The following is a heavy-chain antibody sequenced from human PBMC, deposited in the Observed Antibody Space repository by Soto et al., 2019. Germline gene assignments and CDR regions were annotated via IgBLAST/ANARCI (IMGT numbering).Heavy chain of an antibody. CDR3: ARQIYDSDTGPNFQYYFDS. CDR1: GYSFAGYW. J-gene: IGHJ4*02. Sequence: GESLKISCQGSGYSFAGYWITWVRQKPGKGLEWMGRIDPSDSQTYYSPSFRGHVTISVTKSITTVFLQWSSLRASNTAMYYCARQIYDSDTGPNFQYYFDSWGQGTPVTVSS. CDR2: IDPSDSQT. D-gene: IGHD3-22*01. V-gene: IGHV5-10-1*01.